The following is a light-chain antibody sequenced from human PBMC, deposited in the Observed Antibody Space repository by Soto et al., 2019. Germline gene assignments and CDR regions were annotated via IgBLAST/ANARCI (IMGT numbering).Light chain of an antibody. CDR2: ESS. V-gene: IGKV3-20*01. CDR1: QSVSNNY. CDR3: QKYGYSPIT. J-gene: IGKJ5*01. Sequence: EIVLTQSPGTLSLSPVERATLSFSSSQSVSNNYLAWYQQKPGQAPRLLIYESSNRATGIAARFSGSGSGTDFTLTISSLEPEDFAVYYCQKYGYSPITCGKGQRRAIK.